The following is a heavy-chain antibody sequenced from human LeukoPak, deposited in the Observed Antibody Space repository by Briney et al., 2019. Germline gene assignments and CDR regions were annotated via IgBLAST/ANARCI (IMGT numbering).Heavy chain of an antibody. J-gene: IGHJ4*02. CDR1: GFTFSSYG. Sequence: GGSLGLSCAASGFTFSSYGMHWVRQAPGKGLEWVAVISYDGSNKYYADSVKGRFTISRDNSKNTLYLQMNSLRAEDTAVYYCAKDGSGRMFDYWGQGTLVTVSS. V-gene: IGHV3-30*18. D-gene: IGHD3-10*01. CDR3: AKDGSGRMFDY. CDR2: ISYDGSNK.